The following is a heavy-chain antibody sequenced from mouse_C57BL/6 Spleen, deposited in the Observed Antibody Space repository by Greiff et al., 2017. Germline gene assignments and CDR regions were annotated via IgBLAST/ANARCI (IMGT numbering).Heavy chain of an antibody. CDR3: ARRGGPYYFDY. J-gene: IGHJ2*01. D-gene: IGHD1-1*02. CDR2: INPSTGGT. CDR1: GYSFTGYY. Sequence: VQLQQSGPELVKPGASVKISCKASGYSFTGYYMNWVKQSPEKSLEWIGEINPSTGGTTYNQKFKAKATLTVDKSSSTAYMQLTGLTSEDSAVYYCARRGGPYYFDYWGQGTTLTVSS. V-gene: IGHV1-42*01.